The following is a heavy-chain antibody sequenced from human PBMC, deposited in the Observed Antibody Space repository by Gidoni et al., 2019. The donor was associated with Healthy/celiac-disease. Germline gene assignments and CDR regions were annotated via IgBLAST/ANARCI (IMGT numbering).Heavy chain of an antibody. CDR1: GFTFDDYA. CDR3: ARIAAAGEYYYYGMDV. V-gene: IGHV3-9*01. J-gene: IGHJ6*02. CDR2: ISWNSGSI. D-gene: IGHD6-13*01. Sequence: EVQLVESGCGLVQPGRSLRLSCAASGFTFDDYAMHWVRQAPGKGLEWVSGISWNSGSIGYADSVKGRFTISRDNAKNSLYLQMNSLRAEDTALYYCARIAAAGEYYYYGMDVWGQGTTVTVSS.